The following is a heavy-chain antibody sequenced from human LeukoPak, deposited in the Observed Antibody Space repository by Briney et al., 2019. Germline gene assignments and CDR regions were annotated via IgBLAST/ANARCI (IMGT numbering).Heavy chain of an antibody. J-gene: IGHJ4*02. Sequence: PGGSLRLSCAASGFTFSSYSMHWVRQAPGKGLEWVAFIRYDGSNKYYADSVKGRFTISRDNSKNTLYLQMNSLRAEDTAVYYCAKDDYYDSSGSWGGYWGQGTLVTVSS. CDR3: AKDDYYDSSGSWGGY. V-gene: IGHV3-30*02. CDR1: GFTFSSYS. CDR2: IRYDGSNK. D-gene: IGHD3-22*01.